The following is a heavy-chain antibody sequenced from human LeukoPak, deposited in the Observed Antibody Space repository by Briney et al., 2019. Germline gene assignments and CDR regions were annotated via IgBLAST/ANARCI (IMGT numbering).Heavy chain of an antibody. D-gene: IGHD3-3*01. V-gene: IGHV3-23*01. CDR3: ARVAVGYDFWSGYYFDS. J-gene: IGHJ4*02. CDR1: GFTFSDYY. Sequence: GGSLRLSCAASGFTFSDYYMSWIRRAPGKGLEWVSGIGGSGGNAFYAESVKGRFTVSRDNSKNTLYLQMDSLRAEDTAVYYCARVAVGYDFWSGYYFDSWGQETLVTVSS. CDR2: IGGSGGNA.